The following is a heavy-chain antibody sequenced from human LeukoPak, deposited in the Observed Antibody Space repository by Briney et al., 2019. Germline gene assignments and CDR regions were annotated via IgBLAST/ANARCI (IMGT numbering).Heavy chain of an antibody. CDR1: GYTFTSYY. J-gene: IGHJ5*02. Sequence: GAAVKVSCKASGYTFTSYYMHWVRQAPGQGLEWMGIINPSGGSTSYAQKFQGRVTMTRDTSTTKVYMELSSLRSEDTAVYYCARVPAVRGVIRRGYNWFDPWGQGTLVTVSS. V-gene: IGHV1-46*01. D-gene: IGHD3-10*01. CDR2: INPSGGST. CDR3: ARVPAVRGVIRRGYNWFDP.